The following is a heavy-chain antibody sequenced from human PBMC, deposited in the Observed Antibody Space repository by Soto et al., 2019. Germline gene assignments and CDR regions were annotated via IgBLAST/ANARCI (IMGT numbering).Heavy chain of an antibody. CDR1: GFTFSDYY. CDR2: ISSSGSTI. D-gene: IGHD6-6*01. J-gene: IGHJ6*02. V-gene: IGHV3-11*01. Sequence: GGSLRLSCAASGFTFSDYYMSWIRQAPGKGLEWVSYISSSGSTIYYADSVKGRFTISRDNAKNSLYLQMNSLRAEDTAVYYCARDGIAAREGTVRIYYYYYYGMDVWGQGTTVTVSS. CDR3: ARDGIAAREGTVRIYYYYYYGMDV.